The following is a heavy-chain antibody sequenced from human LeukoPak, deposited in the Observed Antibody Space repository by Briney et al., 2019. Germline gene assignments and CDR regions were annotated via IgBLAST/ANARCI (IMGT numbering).Heavy chain of an antibody. J-gene: IGHJ4*02. V-gene: IGHV3-20*04. CDR1: GFSFDDYD. CDR3: ARDTYSRWQTDY. D-gene: IGHD4-23*01. Sequence: GGTLRLSCAASGFSFDDYDMSWVRHAPGKGLEWVSGINWNGGSTGYADSVKGRFTISRDNAENSLYLQMNGLRTEDTAVYYCARDTYSRWQTDYWGQGTLVTVSS. CDR2: INWNGGST.